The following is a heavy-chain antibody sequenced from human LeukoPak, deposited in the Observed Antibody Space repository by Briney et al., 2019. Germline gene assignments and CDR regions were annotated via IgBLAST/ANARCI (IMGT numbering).Heavy chain of an antibody. CDR3: ARYWL. D-gene: IGHD2-15*01. J-gene: IGHJ4*02. Sequence: GGSLRLSCAASGFTFSDYDMAWVRQAPGKGLEWVSTIGKSGDNTFYADSVRGRFTISRDNSKNTLYLQMNNLRGDDAAVYYCARYWLWGQGTLVTVSS. V-gene: IGHV3-23*01. CDR2: IGKSGDNT. CDR1: GFTFSDYD.